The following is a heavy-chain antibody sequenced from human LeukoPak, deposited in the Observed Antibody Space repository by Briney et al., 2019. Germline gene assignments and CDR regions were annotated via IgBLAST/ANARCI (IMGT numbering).Heavy chain of an antibody. V-gene: IGHV2-5*01. CDR1: GFSLSASEVG. CDR3: ARSNPNWGSGWYFDL. J-gene: IGHJ2*01. Sequence: ESGPTLVRPTQTLTLTCTFSGFSLSASEVGVGWIRQPPGKALEWLALVYWNDHKRYSPSLQSRLTITKDTSKNQVVLTLSNMDPVDKATYYCARSNPNWGSGWYFDLWGRGTLVTVSS. CDR2: VYWNDHK. D-gene: IGHD7-27*01.